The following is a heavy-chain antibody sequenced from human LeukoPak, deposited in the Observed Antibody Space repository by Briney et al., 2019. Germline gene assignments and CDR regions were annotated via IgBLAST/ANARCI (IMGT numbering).Heavy chain of an antibody. V-gene: IGHV1-69*06. CDR2: IIPIFGTA. Sequence: GASVKVSCKASGGTFSSYAISWVRQAPGQGLEWMGGIIPIFGTANYAQKFQGRVTITADKSTSTAYMELSSLRSEDTAVYYCVTIVGATRGRDIWGQGTMVTVSS. CDR1: GGTFSSYA. J-gene: IGHJ3*02. D-gene: IGHD1-26*01. CDR3: VTIVGATRGRDI.